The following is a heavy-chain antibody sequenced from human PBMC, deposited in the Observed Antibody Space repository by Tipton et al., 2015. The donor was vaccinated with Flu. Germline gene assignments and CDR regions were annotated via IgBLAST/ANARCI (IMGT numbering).Heavy chain of an antibody. J-gene: IGHJ4*02. V-gene: IGHV1-8*01. Sequence: VQLVQSGAEVRKPGASVKVSCKASGYTFTTYDINWVRQAPGQGLEWMGWMNPNSGQVGYAQRFQGRVTMTRDTSITTAYMELSGLTSDDTTVYYCARVEYGDNPEFWGQGTLVTVSS. D-gene: IGHD4-17*01. CDR3: ARVEYGDNPEF. CDR1: GYTFTTYD. CDR2: MNPNSGQV.